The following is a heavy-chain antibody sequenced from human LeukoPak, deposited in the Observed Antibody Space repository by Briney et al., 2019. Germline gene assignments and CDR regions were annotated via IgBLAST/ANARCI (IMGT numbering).Heavy chain of an antibody. CDR3: ASRWLGTPFGDS. D-gene: IGHD3-10*01. CDR2: IYHSGST. CDR1: GGSISSSNC. V-gene: IGHV4-4*02. J-gene: IGHJ4*02. Sequence: SETLSLTCAVSGGSISSSNCWSWVRQPPGKGLEWIGEIYHSGSTNYNPSLKSRVTISIDMSKNQFSLKLTSVTAADTAVYYCASRWLGTPFGDSWGQGTLVTVSS.